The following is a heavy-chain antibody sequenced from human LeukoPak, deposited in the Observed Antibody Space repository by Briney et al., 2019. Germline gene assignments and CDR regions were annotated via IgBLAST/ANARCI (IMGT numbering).Heavy chain of an antibody. V-gene: IGHV3-23*01. J-gene: IGHJ4*02. CDR3: AQMTTLTTAIY. CDR1: GFIFSSYA. Sequence: GGSLRLSCAGSGFIFSSYAMTWVRQAPGKGLDWVSHISGAGGNTYYADSVKGRFTISRDNSKSTLYLQMNSLRAEDTAVYYCAQMTTLTTAIYWGQGTQVTVSS. CDR2: ISGAGGNT. D-gene: IGHD4-17*01.